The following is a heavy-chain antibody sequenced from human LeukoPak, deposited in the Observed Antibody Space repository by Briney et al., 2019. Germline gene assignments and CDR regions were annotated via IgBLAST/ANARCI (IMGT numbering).Heavy chain of an antibody. CDR3: ARDLIAAAVSFDY. D-gene: IGHD6-13*01. V-gene: IGHV3-21*01. Sequence: GGSLRLSCAASGFTFSSYSMNWVRQAPGKGLEWVSSISSSSSYIYYADSVKGRFTISRDNAKNSLYLQMSSLRAEDTAVYYCARDLIAAAVSFDYWGQGTLVTVSS. CDR2: ISSSSSYI. J-gene: IGHJ4*02. CDR1: GFTFSSYS.